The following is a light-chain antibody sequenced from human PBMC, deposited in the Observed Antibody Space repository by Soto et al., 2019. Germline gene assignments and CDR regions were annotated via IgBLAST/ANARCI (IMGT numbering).Light chain of an antibody. CDR3: TSFTATSTYV. J-gene: IGLJ1*01. CDR1: GSDVGYYNY. CDR2: EVS. Sequence: QSFLTQPASVSGSPGQSITISCTGTGSDVGYYNYVSWYQHHPGKAPKVMIYEVSNRPSGVSNRFSGSKSGNTASLTISGLQAEDEADYYCTSFTATSTYVFGTGTKVTVL. V-gene: IGLV2-14*01.